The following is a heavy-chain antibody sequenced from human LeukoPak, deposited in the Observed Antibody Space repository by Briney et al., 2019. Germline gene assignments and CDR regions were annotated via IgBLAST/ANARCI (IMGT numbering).Heavy chain of an antibody. Sequence: ASVKVSCKASGYTFTSYAMNWVRQAPGQGLEWMGWINTNTGNPTYAQGFTGRFVFSLDTSVSTAYLQISSLKAEDTAVYYCAKDLDRIAAAGEPPYFQHWGQGTLVTVSS. CDR2: INTNTGNP. J-gene: IGHJ1*01. V-gene: IGHV7-4-1*02. CDR3: AKDLDRIAAAGEPPYFQH. CDR1: GYTFTSYA. D-gene: IGHD6-13*01.